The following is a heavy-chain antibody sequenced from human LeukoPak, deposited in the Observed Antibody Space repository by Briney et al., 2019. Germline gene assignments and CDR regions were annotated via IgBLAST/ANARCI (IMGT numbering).Heavy chain of an antibody. CDR3: ARRGYYTPAGDY. V-gene: IGHV4-34*01. CDR1: GGSFSGYY. J-gene: IGHJ4*02. CDR2: INHSGST. D-gene: IGHD3-3*01. Sequence: SETLSLTCAVYGGSFSGYYWSWIRQPPGKGLEWIGEINHSGSTNYNPSLKSRVTISVDTSKNQFSLKLSSVTAADTAVYYCARRGYYTPAGDYWGQGILVTVSS.